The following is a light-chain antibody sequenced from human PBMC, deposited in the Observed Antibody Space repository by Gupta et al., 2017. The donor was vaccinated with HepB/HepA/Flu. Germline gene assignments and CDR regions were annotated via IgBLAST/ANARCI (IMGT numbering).Light chain of an antibody. Sequence: DIQMTQSPSTLSASVGDRVTITCRASQNTGYWLAWLQQKPGKAPNLLISKTSTLESGVPSRFSGSGSGTEFTLTISSLQPDDFATYYCQQYKNYPWTFGQGTKVEIK. V-gene: IGKV1-5*03. J-gene: IGKJ1*01. CDR3: QQYKNYPWT. CDR2: KTS. CDR1: QNTGYW.